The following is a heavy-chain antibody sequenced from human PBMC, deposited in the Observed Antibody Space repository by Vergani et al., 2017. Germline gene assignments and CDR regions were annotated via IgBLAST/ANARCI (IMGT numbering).Heavy chain of an antibody. Sequence: QVQLVQSGAEVKKPGSSVKVSCKASGGTFSSYAISWVRQAPGQGLEWMGRIIPILGIANYAQKFQGRVTITADKSTSTAYMELSSLRSEDTAVYYCARLGATVTTDYFDYWGQGTLVTVSS. CDR3: ARLGATVTTDYFDY. D-gene: IGHD4-17*01. CDR1: GGTFSSYA. J-gene: IGHJ4*02. V-gene: IGHV1-69*04. CDR2: IIPILGIA.